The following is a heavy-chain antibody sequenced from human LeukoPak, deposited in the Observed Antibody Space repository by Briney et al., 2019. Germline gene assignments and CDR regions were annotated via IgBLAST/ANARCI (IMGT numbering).Heavy chain of an antibody. Sequence: SQTLSLTCAISGDSVSSSNAAWTWIRQSPSRGLEWLGRTYYRSKWYYEYAASLRGRLTVAPDTSKNQFSLELNSVTPEDTAVYYCVGGNLEFDSWGQGPLVTVSS. J-gene: IGHJ4*02. D-gene: IGHD1-26*01. CDR1: GDSVSSSNAA. CDR3: VGGNLEFDS. V-gene: IGHV6-1*01. CDR2: TYYRSKWYY.